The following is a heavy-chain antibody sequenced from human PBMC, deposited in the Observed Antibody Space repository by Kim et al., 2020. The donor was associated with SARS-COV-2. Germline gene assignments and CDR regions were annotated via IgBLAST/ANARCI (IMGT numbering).Heavy chain of an antibody. Sequence: SETLSLTCTVSGGSISSYYWSWIRQPAGKGLEWIGRVYTSGSTNYNPSLKSRVTMSVDTSKNQFSLKLSSVTAADTAVYYCARGLFYYDILTGYYRSYWYFDLWGRGTLVTVSS. CDR3: ARGLFYYDILTGYYRSYWYFDL. CDR2: VYTSGST. V-gene: IGHV4-4*07. J-gene: IGHJ2*01. CDR1: GGSISSYY. D-gene: IGHD3-9*01.